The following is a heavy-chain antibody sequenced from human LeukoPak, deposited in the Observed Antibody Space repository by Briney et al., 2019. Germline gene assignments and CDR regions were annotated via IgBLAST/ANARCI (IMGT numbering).Heavy chain of an antibody. D-gene: IGHD3-10*01. J-gene: IGHJ4*02. Sequence: PGGSLRLSCAASGLTFRSYEMNWVRQAPGKGLEWVSTISYSGGSTYYADSVKGRFTISRDNSKNTLYLQMNSLRAEDTAVYYCAKGEPSGGGSGSYRRQFDYWGQGTLVTVSS. V-gene: IGHV3-23*01. CDR3: AKGEPSGGGSGSYRRQFDY. CDR1: GLTFRSYE. CDR2: ISYSGGST.